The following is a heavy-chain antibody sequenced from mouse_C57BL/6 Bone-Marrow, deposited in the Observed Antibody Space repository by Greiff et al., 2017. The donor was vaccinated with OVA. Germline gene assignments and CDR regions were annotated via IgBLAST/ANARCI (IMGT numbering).Heavy chain of an antibody. CDR1: GYSFTDYN. J-gene: IGHJ3*01. Sequence: VQLKESGPELVKPGASVKISCKASGYSFTDYNMNWVKQSNGKSLEWIGVINPNYGTTSYNQKFKGKATLTVDQSSSTAYMQLNSLTSEDSAVYYCARGENYYGSDPLFAYWGQGTLVTVSA. CDR2: INPNYGTT. V-gene: IGHV1-39*01. D-gene: IGHD1-1*01. CDR3: ARGENYYGSDPLFAY.